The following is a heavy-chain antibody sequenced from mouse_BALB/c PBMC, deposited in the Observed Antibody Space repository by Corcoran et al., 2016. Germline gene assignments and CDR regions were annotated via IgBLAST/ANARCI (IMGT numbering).Heavy chain of an antibody. D-gene: IGHD2-4*01. Sequence: EVQLQQSGAELVKPGASVKLSCTASGFNIKDTYMHWVKQRPEQGLEWIGRIDPANGNTKYDPKFQGKATITADTSSNTAYLQLSSLTSEDTAVYYCARVITTKGNYAMDYWGQGTSVTVSP. V-gene: IGHV14-3*02. CDR3: ARVITTKGNYAMDY. CDR2: IDPANGNT. J-gene: IGHJ4*01. CDR1: GFNIKDTY.